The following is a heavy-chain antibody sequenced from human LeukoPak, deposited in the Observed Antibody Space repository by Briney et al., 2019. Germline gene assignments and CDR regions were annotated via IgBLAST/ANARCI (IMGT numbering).Heavy chain of an antibody. J-gene: IGHJ4*02. V-gene: IGHV3-23*01. CDR2: LSGSGATT. Sequence: GGSLRLSCAASGFTFTSYAMSWVRQAPGKGLEWVSALSGSGATTYYADSVKGRFNISRDNSKNTLYLQMNSLRAEDTAVYYCAKHFESRSFDYWGQGTLVTVSS. CDR1: GFTFTSYA. D-gene: IGHD3-22*01. CDR3: AKHFESRSFDY.